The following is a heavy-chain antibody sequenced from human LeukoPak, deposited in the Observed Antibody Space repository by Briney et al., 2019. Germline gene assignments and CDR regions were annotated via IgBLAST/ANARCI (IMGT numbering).Heavy chain of an antibody. J-gene: IGHJ4*02. CDR2: IRYDGSNK. D-gene: IGHD5-18*01. Sequence: GGSLRLSCAASGFTFSSYGMHWVRQAPGKGLEWVAFIRYDGSNKYYADSVKDRFTISRDNSKNTLYLQMNSLRAEDTAVYYCAKDEPTSGYSYGFDYWGQGTLVTVSS. CDR3: AKDEPTSGYSYGFDY. V-gene: IGHV3-30*02. CDR1: GFTFSSYG.